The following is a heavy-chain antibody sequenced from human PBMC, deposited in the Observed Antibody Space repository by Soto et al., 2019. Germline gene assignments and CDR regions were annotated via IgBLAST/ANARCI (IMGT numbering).Heavy chain of an antibody. Sequence: QVHLVQSGAEVKEPGASVKVSCQASGYTFTNYAISWVRQAPGQGLEWMGWISPSTGDTDQAQVFQDRVTITLDTSTNASNMERRSLGTDDPAVYYCARCCCSIGSCYACWHLVLWGLCTLVTGSS. CDR3: ARCCCSIGSCYACWHLVL. D-gene: IGHD2-15*01. J-gene: IGHJ4*01. V-gene: IGHV1-18*01. CDR1: GYTFTNYA. CDR2: ISPSTGDT.